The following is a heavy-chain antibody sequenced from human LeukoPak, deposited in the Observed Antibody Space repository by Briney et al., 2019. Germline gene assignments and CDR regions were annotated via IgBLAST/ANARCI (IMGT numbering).Heavy chain of an antibody. CDR2: ISANNGNT. V-gene: IGHV1-18*01. CDR1: GGALSNYA. J-gene: IGHJ4*02. CDR3: ARTRGYSYGYGDY. Sequence: ASVTVSFKASGGALSNYAFSWVRQAPGQGLGWMGWISANNGNTNYTQKLQGRVTMTTDTSTSTAYMELRSLRSDDKAVYYCARTRGYSYGYGDYWGQGTLVTVSS. D-gene: IGHD5-18*01.